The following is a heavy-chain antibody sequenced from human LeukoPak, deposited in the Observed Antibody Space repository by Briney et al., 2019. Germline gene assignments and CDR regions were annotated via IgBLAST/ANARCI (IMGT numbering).Heavy chain of an antibody. Sequence: GGSLRLSCAASGFTFSTYWMTWVRQAPGKGLEWVANIKPDGSQIYYVDSVKGRFTISRDNAKNSLYLQMNSLRAEDMALYYCAKDRGRDYYYYMDVWGKGTTVTVSS. J-gene: IGHJ6*03. D-gene: IGHD1-1*01. V-gene: IGHV3-7*03. CDR3: AKDRGRDYYYYMDV. CDR1: GFTFSTYW. CDR2: IKPDGSQI.